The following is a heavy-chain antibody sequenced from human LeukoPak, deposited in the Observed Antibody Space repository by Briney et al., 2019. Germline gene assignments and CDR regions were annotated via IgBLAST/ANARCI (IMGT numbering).Heavy chain of an antibody. D-gene: IGHD5-12*01. CDR3: ARDGESGYSGYLDFGFDY. J-gene: IGHJ4*02. CDR1: GYTFTSNY. CDR2: IYPRDGST. Sequence: ASVKVSCKASGYTFTSNYIHWVRQAPGQGLEWMGMIYPRDGSTSYAQKFQGRVTVTRDTSTSTVHMELSGLRSEDTAVYYCARDGESGYSGYLDFGFDYWGQGILVTVSS. V-gene: IGHV1-46*01.